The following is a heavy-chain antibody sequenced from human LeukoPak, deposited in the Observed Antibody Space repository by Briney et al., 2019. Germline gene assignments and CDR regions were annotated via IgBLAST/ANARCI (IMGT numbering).Heavy chain of an antibody. Sequence: SVKVSCKASGGTFSSYAISWVRQAPGQGLEWMGGIIPIFGTANYAQKFQGRVTITTEESTSTAYMELSSLRSEDTAVYYCAIPAAGPLGFQHWGQAPWSPSPQ. CDR2: IIPIFGTA. CDR1: GGTFSSYA. V-gene: IGHV1-69*05. J-gene: IGHJ1*01. D-gene: IGHD6-13*01. CDR3: AIPAAGPLGFQH.